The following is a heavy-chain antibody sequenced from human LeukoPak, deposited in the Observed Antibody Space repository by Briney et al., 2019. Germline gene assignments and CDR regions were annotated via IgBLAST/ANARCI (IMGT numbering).Heavy chain of an antibody. V-gene: IGHV4-59*08. CDR3: ARLPLRSHFDY. CDR1: GGSFSGYY. CDR2: IYYSGST. Sequence: PSETLSLTCAVYGGSFSGYYWSWIRQPPGKGLEWIGYIYYSGSTNYNPSLKSRVTLSVDTSKNQFSLRLSSVTAADTAVYYCARLPLRSHFDYWGQGTLVTVSS. J-gene: IGHJ4*02.